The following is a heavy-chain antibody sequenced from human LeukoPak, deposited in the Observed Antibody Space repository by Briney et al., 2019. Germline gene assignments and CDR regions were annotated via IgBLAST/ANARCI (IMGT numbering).Heavy chain of an antibody. CDR1: GFTFGIYA. D-gene: IGHD3-10*01. CDR2: ISARDGST. V-gene: IGHV3-23*01. CDR3: ASPGRGY. J-gene: IGHJ4*02. Sequence: GGSLRLSCAASGFTFGIYAMSWVRQAPGQGLDWVSAISARDGSTYYADSVKGRFTISRDNAKNSLYLQMNSLRAEDTAVYYCASPGRGYWGQGTLVTVSS.